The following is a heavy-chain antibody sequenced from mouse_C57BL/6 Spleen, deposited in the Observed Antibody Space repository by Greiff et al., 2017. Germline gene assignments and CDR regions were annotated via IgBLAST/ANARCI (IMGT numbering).Heavy chain of an antibody. CDR3: ARDLRDY. CDR2: INPNNGGT. J-gene: IGHJ2*01. Sequence: EVKLQQSGPELVKPGASVKISCKASGYTFTDYYMNWVKQSHGKSLEWIGDINPNNGGTSYNQKFKGKATLTVDKSSSTAYMELRSLTSEDSAVYYCARDLRDYWGQGTTLTVSS. CDR1: GYTFTDYY. V-gene: IGHV1-26*01.